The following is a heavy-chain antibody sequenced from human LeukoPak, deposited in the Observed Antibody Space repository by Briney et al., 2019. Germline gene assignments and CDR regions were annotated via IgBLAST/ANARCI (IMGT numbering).Heavy chain of an antibody. Sequence: ASVKVSCKASGYTCTSYGMSWVRQAPGQGLEWMGWISAYNGNTNYEQKLQGRVTMTTDTSTSTAYMELRSLRSDDTAVYYCARGRRSTMVADYYYGMDVWGQGTTVTVSS. D-gene: IGHD2-8*01. J-gene: IGHJ6*02. CDR1: GYTCTSYG. CDR2: ISAYNGNT. V-gene: IGHV1-18*01. CDR3: ARGRRSTMVADYYYGMDV.